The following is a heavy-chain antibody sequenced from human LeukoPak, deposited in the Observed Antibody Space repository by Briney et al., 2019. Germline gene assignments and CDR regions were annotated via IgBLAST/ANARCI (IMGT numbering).Heavy chain of an antibody. V-gene: IGHV3-66*02. Sequence: GGSLRLSCAASGFTVSYNYMSWVRQAPGKGLEWVSLIYSGGSTYYTDSVKGRFTISRDNSKNTLYLQMNSLRAEDTAVYYCARDVVVGGTNYWGQGTLVTVSS. D-gene: IGHD1-26*01. CDR2: IYSGGST. J-gene: IGHJ4*02. CDR1: GFTVSYNY. CDR3: ARDVVVGGTNY.